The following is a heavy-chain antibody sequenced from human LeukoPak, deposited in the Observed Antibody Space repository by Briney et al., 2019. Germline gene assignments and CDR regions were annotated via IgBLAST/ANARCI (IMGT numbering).Heavy chain of an antibody. J-gene: IGHJ1*01. D-gene: IGHD6-19*01. Sequence: PGGSLRLSCAAPGFTFSSYGMHWVRQAPGKGLEWVAFIRYDGSNKYYADSVKGRFTISRDNSKNTLYLQMNSPRAEDTAVYYCAKDTAVAGTIQHWGQGTLVTVSS. CDR2: IRYDGSNK. V-gene: IGHV3-30*02. CDR3: AKDTAVAGTIQH. CDR1: GFTFSSYG.